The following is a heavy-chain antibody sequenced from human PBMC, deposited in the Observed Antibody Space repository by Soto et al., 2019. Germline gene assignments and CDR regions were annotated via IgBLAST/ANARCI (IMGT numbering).Heavy chain of an antibody. Sequence: QVQLVQSGAEVKKPGASVKVSCKASGYTFTSYGISWVRQAPGQGLEWMGWISAYNGNTNYAQKLQGRVTMTTDTSTSTADMELRSLRSDDTAVYYCARDLVLWFGEPSRAAFDIWGQGTMVTVSS. CDR3: ARDLVLWFGEPSRAAFDI. CDR2: ISAYNGNT. V-gene: IGHV1-18*04. D-gene: IGHD3-10*01. J-gene: IGHJ3*02. CDR1: GYTFTSYG.